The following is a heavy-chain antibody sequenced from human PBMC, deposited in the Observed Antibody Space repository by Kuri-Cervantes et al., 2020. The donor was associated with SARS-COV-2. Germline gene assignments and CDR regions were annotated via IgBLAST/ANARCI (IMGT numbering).Heavy chain of an antibody. CDR3: ARLQYSSCWYEVDGRGGFDP. CDR2: IDPSDSYT. CDR1: GYSFTSYW. D-gene: IGHD6-19*01. J-gene: IGHJ5*02. V-gene: IGHV5-10-1*01. Sequence: GGSLRLSCKGSGYSFTSYWISWVRQMPGKGLEWMGRIDPSDSYTNYSQSFQGHVTISADKSISTAYLQWRSLKASDTAMYYCARLQYSSCWYEVDGRGGFDPWGQGTLVTVSS.